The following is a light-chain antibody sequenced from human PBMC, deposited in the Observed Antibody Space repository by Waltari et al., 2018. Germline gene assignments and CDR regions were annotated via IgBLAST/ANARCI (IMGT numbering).Light chain of an antibody. CDR1: SSDVGGYNY. CDR2: DVS. CDR3: SSYTSSSTV. J-gene: IGLJ2*01. Sequence: QSALTQPASVSGSPGQSITISCTGTSSDVGGYNYVSWYQQHPGKAPNLMIYDVSNRPAGFSNRCAGSMSGKAACRTISGLQAEDEADYYCSSYTSSSTVFGGGTKRTVL. V-gene: IGLV2-14*03.